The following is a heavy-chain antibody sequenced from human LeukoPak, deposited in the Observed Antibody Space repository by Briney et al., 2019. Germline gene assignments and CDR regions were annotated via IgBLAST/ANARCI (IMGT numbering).Heavy chain of an antibody. J-gene: IGHJ3*02. CDR1: GYTFIDYF. V-gene: IGHV1-2*02. CDR2: INPNSVVT. CDR3: VRAVSGTLGGAFDI. Sequence: ASVKVSFKASGYTFIDYFIHWMRQTPGQGLEWLGWINPNSVVTRYAQKFQDRVTMTRDTAAYMELSSLKSDDTAMYYCVRAVSGTLGGAFDIWGQGTAVTVSS. D-gene: IGHD1-7*01.